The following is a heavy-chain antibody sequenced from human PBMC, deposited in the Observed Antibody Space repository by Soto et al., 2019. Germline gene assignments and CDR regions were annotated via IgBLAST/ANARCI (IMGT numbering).Heavy chain of an antibody. Sequence: TSETLSLTCTVSGGSVSSGSYYWSWIRQPPGKGLEWIGYIYYSGSTNYNPSLKSRVTISVDTSKNQFSLKLSSVTAADTAVYYCARDSRAVAGNYYYYGMDVWGQGTTVTVSS. D-gene: IGHD6-19*01. V-gene: IGHV4-61*01. CDR3: ARDSRAVAGNYYYYGMDV. J-gene: IGHJ6*02. CDR1: GGSVSSGSYY. CDR2: IYYSGST.